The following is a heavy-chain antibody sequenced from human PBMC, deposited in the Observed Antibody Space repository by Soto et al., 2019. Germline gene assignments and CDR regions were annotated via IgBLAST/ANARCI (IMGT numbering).Heavy chain of an antibody. D-gene: IGHD3-3*01. V-gene: IGHV4-39*01. CDR3: ARVPGNDFWSGYYEHLVDL. J-gene: IGHJ5*02. CDR2: IYYSGST. CDR1: GGSISSSSYY. Sequence: SETLSLTCTVSGGSISSSSYYWGWVRQPPGKGLEWIGSIYYSGSTYYNPSLKSRVTISVDTSKNQLSLKLSAVTAADTAVYYCARVPGNDFWSGYYEHLVDLWGQGTLVTVSA.